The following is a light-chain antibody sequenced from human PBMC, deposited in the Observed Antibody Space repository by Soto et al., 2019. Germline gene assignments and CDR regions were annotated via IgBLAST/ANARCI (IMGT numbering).Light chain of an antibody. J-gene: IGKJ1*01. V-gene: IGKV1-5*01. CDR3: QQYDSVLGT. CDR1: QSISHW. Sequence: DIQMTQSPATLSASVGDSVTITCRASQSISHWLAWYQQKPGKAPKFLIYDASSLESGVPSRFSGSGSGTELTLTISSLQPDDFATYYCQQYDSVLGTFGPGTKV. CDR2: DAS.